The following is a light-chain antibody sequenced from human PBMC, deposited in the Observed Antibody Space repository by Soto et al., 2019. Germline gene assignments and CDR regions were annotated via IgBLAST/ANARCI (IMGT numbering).Light chain of an antibody. CDR1: SSNIGSNT. CDR2: RNN. CDR3: AAWDDSLSGYV. J-gene: IGLJ1*01. Sequence: QTVVTQPPSVSGTRGQRVTISCSGSSSNIGSNTANWYQHLPGTAPKVLIYRNNQRPSGVPDRFSGSKSGTSASLAISGLRSEDEADYYCAAWDDSLSGYVFGTGTKVTVL. V-gene: IGLV1-47*01.